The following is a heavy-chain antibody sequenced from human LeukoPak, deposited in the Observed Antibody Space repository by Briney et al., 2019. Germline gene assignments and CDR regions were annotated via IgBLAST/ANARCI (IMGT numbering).Heavy chain of an antibody. CDR1: GYTFTGYC. J-gene: IGHJ5*02. Sequence: GASVKVSCKASGYTFTGYCMHWVRQAPGQGLEWMGWINPNSGGTNYAQKFQGRVTMTRDTSISTAYMELSRLRSDDTAVYYCAREERNSPHTWFDPWGQGTLVTVSS. CDR2: INPNSGGT. D-gene: IGHD1-14*01. V-gene: IGHV1-2*02. CDR3: AREERNSPHTWFDP.